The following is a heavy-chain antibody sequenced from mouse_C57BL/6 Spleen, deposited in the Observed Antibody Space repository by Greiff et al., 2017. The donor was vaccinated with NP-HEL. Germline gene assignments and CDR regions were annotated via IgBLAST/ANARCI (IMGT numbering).Heavy chain of an antibody. D-gene: IGHD1-1*02. J-gene: IGHJ2*01. Sequence: QVQLKQSGAELVRPGASVTLSCKASGYTFTDYEMHWVKQTPVHGLEWIGAIDPETGGTAYNQKFKGKAILTADKSSSTAYMELRSLTSEDSAVYYCTRGLWYYWGQGTTLTVSS. CDR3: TRGLWYY. V-gene: IGHV1-15*01. CDR1: GYTFTDYE. CDR2: IDPETGGT.